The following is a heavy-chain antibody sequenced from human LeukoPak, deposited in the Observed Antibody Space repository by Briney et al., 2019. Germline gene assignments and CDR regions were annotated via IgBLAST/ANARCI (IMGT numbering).Heavy chain of an antibody. J-gene: IGHJ4*02. CDR2: ISSKAHGGTT. CDR1: GFTFGDYA. V-gene: IGHV3-49*04. Sequence: GGSLRLSCKSSGFTFGDYAMHWVRQAPGKGLEWVGLISSKAHGGTTEYAASVKGRFTISRDDSKSIAYLQMNSLKTEDTAVYYCTRDFSDWGQGTLVTVSS. CDR3: TRDFSD.